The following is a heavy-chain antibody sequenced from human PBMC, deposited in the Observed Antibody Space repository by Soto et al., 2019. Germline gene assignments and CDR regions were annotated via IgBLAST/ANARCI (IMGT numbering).Heavy chain of an antibody. D-gene: IGHD3-22*01. CDR3: ASNYDTSGYYRFGDY. J-gene: IGHJ4*02. CDR2: IIPIFGTA. CDR1: GGTFSSYA. V-gene: IGHV1-69*12. Sequence: QVQLVQSGAEVKKPGSSVKVSCKASGGTFSSYAISWVRQAPGQGLEWMGGIIPIFGTANYAQKLQGRVTLTADESTSPAYMGLSSLRSEDTAVYYCASNYDTSGYYRFGDYWGQGTLVTVSS.